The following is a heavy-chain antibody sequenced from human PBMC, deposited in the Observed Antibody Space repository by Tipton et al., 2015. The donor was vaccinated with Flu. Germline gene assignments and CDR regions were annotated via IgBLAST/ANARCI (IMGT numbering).Heavy chain of an antibody. V-gene: IGHV3-53*01. CDR3: ARRSASQTYYFDY. D-gene: IGHD3-3*01. CDR2: IYSGGST. CDR1: GFTVSSNY. Sequence: SLRLSCAASGFTVSSNYMSWVRQAPGKGLEWVSVIYSGGSTYYADSVKGRFTISRDNSKNTLDLQMNSLRAEDTAVYYCARRSASQTYYFDYWGQGTLVTVSS. J-gene: IGHJ4*02.